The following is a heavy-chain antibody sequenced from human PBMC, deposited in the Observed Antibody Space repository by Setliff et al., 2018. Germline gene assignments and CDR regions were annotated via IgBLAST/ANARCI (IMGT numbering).Heavy chain of an antibody. CDR1: GGSFSGYY. D-gene: IGHD5-12*01. CDR2: IYYTGRA. Sequence: SETLSLTCAVYGGSFSGYYWSWIRQPPGKRLEWIGSIYYTGRAYYNPSLGSRVTISVDTSRNQFYLKVDPVTAADTAVYYCARHSRAALVATIVYYYYYMDVWGKGTTVTVSS. CDR3: ARHSRAALVATIVYYYYYMDV. J-gene: IGHJ6*03. V-gene: IGHV4-34*01.